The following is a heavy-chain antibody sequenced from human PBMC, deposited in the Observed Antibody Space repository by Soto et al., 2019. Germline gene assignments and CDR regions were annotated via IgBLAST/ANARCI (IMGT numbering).Heavy chain of an antibody. J-gene: IGHJ6*02. V-gene: IGHV3-30*18. CDR1: GFTFSSYG. CDR3: AKDYRLVDRVLPKDYYYSMDV. CDR2: ISYDGSNK. Sequence: GGSLRLSCAASGFTFSSYGMHWVRQAPGKGLEWVAVISYDGSNKYYADSVKGRFTISRDNSKNTLYLQMNSLRAEDTAVYYCAKDYRLVDRVLPKDYYYSMDVWGQGTTVTVSS. D-gene: IGHD2-2*01.